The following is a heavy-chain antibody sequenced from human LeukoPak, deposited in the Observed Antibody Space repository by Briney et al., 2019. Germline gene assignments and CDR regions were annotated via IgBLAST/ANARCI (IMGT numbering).Heavy chain of an antibody. CDR1: GYTFTGYY. Sequence: ASVKVSCKASGYTFTGYYMHWVRQAPGQGLEWTGWINPNSGGTNYAQKFQGRVTMTRDTSISTAYMELSRLRSDDTAVYYCARPGYSGYDSANFDYWGQGTLVTVSS. D-gene: IGHD5-12*01. V-gene: IGHV1-2*02. CDR3: ARPGYSGYDSANFDY. J-gene: IGHJ4*02. CDR2: INPNSGGT.